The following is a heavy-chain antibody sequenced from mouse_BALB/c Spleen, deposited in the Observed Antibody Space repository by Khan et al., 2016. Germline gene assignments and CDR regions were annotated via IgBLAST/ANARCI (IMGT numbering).Heavy chain of an antibody. CDR2: IYPGDGDT. Sequence: QVQLQQSGAELVRPGSSVKISCKASGFAFSSYWMNWVKQRPGQGLEWIGQIYPGDGDTNYNGKFKGKATLTAHKSSSTAYMQLSSLTSEDSAVYFCARGTPFANWGQGTLVTVSA. CDR3: ARGTPFAN. J-gene: IGHJ3*01. D-gene: IGHD2-14*01. V-gene: IGHV1-80*01. CDR1: GFAFSSYW.